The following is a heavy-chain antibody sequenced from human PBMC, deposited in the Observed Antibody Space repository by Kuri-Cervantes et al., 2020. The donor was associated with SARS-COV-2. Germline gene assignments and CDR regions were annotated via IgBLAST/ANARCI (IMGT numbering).Heavy chain of an antibody. D-gene: IGHD3-10*01. Sequence: ASVKVSCKSSGLTFVNYAMHWVRQAPGQRLGWMGWINAGNGDTKISQKFQGRVTITRDIFADTAYMDLSSLRSEDTAVYYCAMYFYGSGNYHDMLDKWGQGTLVTVSS. CDR2: INAGNGDT. J-gene: IGHJ4*02. CDR1: GLTFVNYA. V-gene: IGHV1-3*01. CDR3: AMYFYGSGNYHDMLDK.